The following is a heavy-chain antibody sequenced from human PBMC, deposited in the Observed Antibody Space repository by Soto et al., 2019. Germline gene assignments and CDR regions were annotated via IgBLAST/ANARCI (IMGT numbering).Heavy chain of an antibody. Sequence: EVQLLESGGGLVQPGGSLRLSCAASGFTFSSYAMSWVRQAPGKGLEWVSAISGSGGSTYYADSVKGRFTISRDNSKNTLYLQMNSLRAEDTAVYYCAKGGCPTVTTDWYFDLWGRGTLVTVSS. CDR1: GFTFSSYA. V-gene: IGHV3-23*01. D-gene: IGHD4-17*01. J-gene: IGHJ2*01. CDR3: AKGGCPTVTTDWYFDL. CDR2: ISGSGGST.